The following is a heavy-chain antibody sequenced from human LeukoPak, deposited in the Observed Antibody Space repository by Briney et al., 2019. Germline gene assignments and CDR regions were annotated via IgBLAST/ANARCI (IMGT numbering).Heavy chain of an antibody. CDR2: MNPNSGNT. J-gene: IGHJ1*01. CDR1: GYTFTSYD. D-gene: IGHD2-15*01. V-gene: IGHV1-8*01. CDR3: ARGPPPYCSGDSCYSFLYFHH. Sequence: ASVKVSCKASGYTFTSYDINWGRQATGQGLEWMGWMNPNSGNTGPAPQLQGRLTMTRNTSTSTAYMELSTLRSEDSAVYYCARGPPPYCSGDSCYSFLYFHHWGQGTLVTVSS.